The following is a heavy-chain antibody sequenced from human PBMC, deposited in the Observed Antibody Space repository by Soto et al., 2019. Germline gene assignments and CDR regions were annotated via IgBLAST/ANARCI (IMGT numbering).Heavy chain of an antibody. CDR2: ISNTGSTK. Sequence: QVQLVESGGGVVPPGTSLRLSCAASGFTFSGHGMHWVRQAPGKGLEWVAVISNTGSTKYYADSVKGRLTLSRDNSKNTLSLQMSSLSSEDTAAYYCAKEGSGSRYAFDVWGQGTMVTVSS. J-gene: IGHJ3*01. CDR1: GFTFSGHG. V-gene: IGHV3-30*18. D-gene: IGHD2-15*01. CDR3: AKEGSGSRYAFDV.